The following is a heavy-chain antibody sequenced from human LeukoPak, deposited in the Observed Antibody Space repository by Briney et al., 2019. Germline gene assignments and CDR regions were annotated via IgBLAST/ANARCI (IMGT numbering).Heavy chain of an antibody. CDR1: GGSISSGGYY. CDR3: ARADYDSSGYDAFDI. J-gene: IGHJ3*02. CDR2: IYYSGST. V-gene: IGHV4-31*03. Sequence: SQTLSLTCTVSGGSISSGGYYWSWIRQHPGKGLEWIGYIYYSGSTYYNPSLKSRVTISVDTSKNQFSLKLSSVTAADTAVYYCARADYDSSGYDAFDIWGQGTMVTVSS. D-gene: IGHD3-22*01.